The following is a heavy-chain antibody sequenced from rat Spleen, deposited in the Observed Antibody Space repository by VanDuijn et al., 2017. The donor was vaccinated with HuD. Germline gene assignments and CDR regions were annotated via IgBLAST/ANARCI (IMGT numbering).Heavy chain of an antibody. V-gene: IGHV2-13*01. CDR3: VRDRSSFDY. Sequence: QVQLKESGPGLVQPSQTLSLTCTVSGFSLSSYGVIWVRQPPGKGLEWMGGIWGDGSTDYNSALKSRLSISGDTSKSQVFLKMNSLQTEDTATYYCVRDRSSFDYWGQGVMVTVSS. J-gene: IGHJ2*01. CDR2: IWGDGST. CDR1: GFSLSSYG. D-gene: IGHD1-2*01.